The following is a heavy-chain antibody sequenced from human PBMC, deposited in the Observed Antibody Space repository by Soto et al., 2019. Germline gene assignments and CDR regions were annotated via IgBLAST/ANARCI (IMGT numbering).Heavy chain of an antibody. CDR3: ARVVVPAAPEPRSVIDV. D-gene: IGHD2-2*01. J-gene: IGHJ6*02. Sequence: GESLKISCKGSGYSFSSYWIGWVRQMPGKGLEWMGIIYPGDSDTRYSPSFQGQVTISADKSISTAYLQWSSLKASDTAMYYCARVVVPAAPEPRSVIDVWARGTTVPV. CDR1: GYSFSSYW. CDR2: IYPGDSDT. V-gene: IGHV5-51*01.